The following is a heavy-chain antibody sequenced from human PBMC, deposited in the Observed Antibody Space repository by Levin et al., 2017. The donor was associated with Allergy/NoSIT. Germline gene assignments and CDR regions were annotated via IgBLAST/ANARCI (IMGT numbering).Heavy chain of an antibody. J-gene: IGHJ4*02. CDR1: GFTFTSHG. CDR2: IWYDGNNN. V-gene: IGHV3-33*01. Sequence: GESLKISCAASGFTFTSHGMHWVRQAPGKGLEWVAVIWYDGNNNYYTDSVKGRFTISRDNPKNTMYLQMDSLRAEDTAVYYCARGNGNSYGYFDYWGQGTLVTVSS. CDR3: ARGNGNSYGYFDY. D-gene: IGHD5-18*01.